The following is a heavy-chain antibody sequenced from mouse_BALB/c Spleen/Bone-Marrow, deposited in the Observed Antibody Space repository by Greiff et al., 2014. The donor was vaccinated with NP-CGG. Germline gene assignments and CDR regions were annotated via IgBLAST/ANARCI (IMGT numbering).Heavy chain of an antibody. D-gene: IGHD2-4*01. CDR3: ARYKGYYDHDGDYFDY. V-gene: IGHV3-8*02. CDR1: GDSITSGY. Sequence: EVQLQQSGPSLVKPSQTLSLTCSVTGDSITSGYWNWIRKFPGNKLEYMGYISYSGSTYYNPSLKSRISITRDTSKNQYYLQLNSVTIEDTATYYCARYKGYYDHDGDYFDYWGQGTTHTVSS. J-gene: IGHJ2*01. CDR2: ISYSGST.